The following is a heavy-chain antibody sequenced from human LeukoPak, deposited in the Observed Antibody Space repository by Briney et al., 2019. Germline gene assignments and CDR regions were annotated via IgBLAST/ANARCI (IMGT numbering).Heavy chain of an antibody. J-gene: IGHJ3*02. CDR1: GFTFSSYA. CDR2: ISYDGSNK. CDR3: ARDSGPAVVAELWAFDI. V-gene: IGHV3-30*01. Sequence: AGGSLRLSCAASGFTFSSYAMHWVRQAPGKGLEWVAVISYDGSNKYYADSVKGRFTISRDNSKNTLYLQMNSLRAEDTAVYDCARDSGPAVVAELWAFDIWGQGTMVTVSS. D-gene: IGHD3-22*01.